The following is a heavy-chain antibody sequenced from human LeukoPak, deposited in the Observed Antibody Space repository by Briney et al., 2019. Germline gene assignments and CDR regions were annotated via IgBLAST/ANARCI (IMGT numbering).Heavy chain of an antibody. D-gene: IGHD6-19*01. CDR3: ASGGGWVFFN. Sequence: GGSLRLSCAASGFTFSSYAMSWVRQAPGKGLEWVSAISGSGGSTYYADSVKGRFTISRDNARNSQFLQMNSLRTEDTAVYYCASGGGWVFFNWGQGTLVTVSS. J-gene: IGHJ4*02. CDR1: GFTFSSYA. CDR2: ISGSGGST. V-gene: IGHV3-23*01.